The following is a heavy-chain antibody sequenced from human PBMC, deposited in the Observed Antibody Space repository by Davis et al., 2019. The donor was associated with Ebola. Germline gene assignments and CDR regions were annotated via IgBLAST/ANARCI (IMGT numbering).Heavy chain of an antibody. J-gene: IGHJ6*03. Sequence: GESLKISCAASGFTFDSYSVNWVRQAPGKGLEWVAFISYHGKNIPYADSVKGRFTISRDNSKNTLYLQMNSLRAEDTAVYYCAKDGIVVVPAAMFYYYYYMDVWGKGTTVTVSS. CDR3: AKDGIVVVPAAMFYYYYYMDV. V-gene: IGHV3-30*18. D-gene: IGHD2-2*01. CDR1: GFTFDSYS. CDR2: ISYHGKNI.